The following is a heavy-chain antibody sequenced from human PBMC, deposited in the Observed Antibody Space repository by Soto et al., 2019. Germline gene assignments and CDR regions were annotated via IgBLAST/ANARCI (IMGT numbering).Heavy chain of an antibody. D-gene: IGHD3-16*01. J-gene: IGHJ4*02. Sequence: GGSLRLSCAASGFTFSDCYFTWIRQAPGKGLEWVSYISFSGSTIYYADSVKGRFTISRDNAKNSLYLQMNNLRPEDTAVYYCAGGDSGSFDSWGQGTLVTVSS. CDR2: ISFSGSTI. V-gene: IGHV3-11*01. CDR1: GFTFSDCY. CDR3: AGGDSGSFDS.